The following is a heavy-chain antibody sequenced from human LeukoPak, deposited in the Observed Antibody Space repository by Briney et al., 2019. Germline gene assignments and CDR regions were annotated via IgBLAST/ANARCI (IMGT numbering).Heavy chain of an antibody. CDR1: GITLSNYG. V-gene: IGHV3-23*01. J-gene: IGHJ4*02. CDR2: ISDSGGRT. Sequence: PRGSLRLFCAVSGITLSNYGMSWVRQAPGKGLEWVAGISDSGGRTNYADSVKGRFTISRDNSKNTVHLQMNSLRAEDTAVYYCAKSGPNFYHYWGQGTLVTVSS. D-gene: IGHD1-7*01. CDR3: AKSGPNFYHY.